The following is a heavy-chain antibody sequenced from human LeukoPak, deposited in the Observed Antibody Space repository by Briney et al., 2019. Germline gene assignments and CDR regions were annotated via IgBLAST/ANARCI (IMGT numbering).Heavy chain of an antibody. Sequence: PSETLSLTCTVSGGSISSGASDWGWIRQHPKRGLEWVGYINHSGSTYYNPSLGSRVTMSVDTSKNQFSLKLSSVTAADTAVYYCARDSSGYENWFDPRGQGTLVTVSS. CDR1: GGSISSGASD. V-gene: IGHV4-31*03. CDR3: ARDSSGYENWFDP. J-gene: IGHJ5*02. CDR2: INHSGST. D-gene: IGHD3-22*01.